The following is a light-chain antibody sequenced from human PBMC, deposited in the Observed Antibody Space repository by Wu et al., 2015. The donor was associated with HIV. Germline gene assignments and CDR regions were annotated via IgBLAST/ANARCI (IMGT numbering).Light chain of an antibody. CDR3: QQRRNWPLT. J-gene: IGKJ4*01. CDR1: QSISSY. Sequence: EIVLTQSPATLSLSPGERATLSCRASQSISSYLAWYQHKPGQAPRLLIYDASNRATGIPARFSGSRSGTDFTLTISSLEPEDFAVYYCQQRRNWPLTFGGGTKVEIK. V-gene: IGKV3-11*01. CDR2: DAS.